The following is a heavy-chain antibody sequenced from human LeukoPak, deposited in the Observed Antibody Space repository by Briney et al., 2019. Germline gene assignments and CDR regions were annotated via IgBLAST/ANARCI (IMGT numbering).Heavy chain of an antibody. V-gene: IGHV3-23*01. CDR3: AKDRLPMVRGVYGDY. J-gene: IGHJ4*02. CDR2: ISGSGGST. D-gene: IGHD3-10*01. Sequence: PGGSLRLSCAASGFTFSSYAMSWVRQAPGKGLEWVLAISGSGGSTYYADSVKGRFTISRDNSKNTLYLQMNSLRAEDTAVYYCAKDRLPMVRGVYGDYWGQGTLVTVSS. CDR1: GFTFSSYA.